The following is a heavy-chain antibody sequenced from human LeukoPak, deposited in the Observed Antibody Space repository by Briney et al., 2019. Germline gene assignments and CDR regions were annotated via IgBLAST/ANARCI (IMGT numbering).Heavy chain of an antibody. CDR1: GDSISTYY. V-gene: IGHV4-59*01. CDR2: IYYRVTS. CDR3: ARAVGGDGSGSL. Sequence: SETLSPACTVSGDSISTYYWSWIRQPPGKGLEWIGYIYYRVTSDYNPSLKSRVTMSVDMSTRQISLKLSSVTAADTAVYYCARAVGGDGSGSLWGPGTLVTVSS. D-gene: IGHD3-10*01. J-gene: IGHJ4*02.